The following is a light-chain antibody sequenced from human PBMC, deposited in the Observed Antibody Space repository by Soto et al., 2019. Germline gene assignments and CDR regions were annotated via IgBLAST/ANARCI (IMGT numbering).Light chain of an antibody. V-gene: IGLV2-14*01. Sequence: QSALTQPASVSGSPGQSVAISCTGTSSDVGTYNDVSWYQRHPGKAPKLMIYEVSNRPSGVSNRFSGSKSGNTASLTISGLQAEDEAEYYCSSYTTSRTLLFGGGTKLTVL. CDR1: SSDVGTYND. CDR3: SSYTTSRTLL. J-gene: IGLJ2*01. CDR2: EVS.